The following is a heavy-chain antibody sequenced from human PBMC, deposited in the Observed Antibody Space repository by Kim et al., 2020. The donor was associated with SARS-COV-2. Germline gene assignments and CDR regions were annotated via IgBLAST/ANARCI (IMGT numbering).Heavy chain of an antibody. J-gene: IGHJ4*02. CDR2: T. CDR3: ARGYFVVPAAI. V-gene: IGHV4-34*01. D-gene: IGHD2-2*01. Sequence: TNYNPSLKSRVTTSVDTSKNQFSLKLSSVTAADTAVYYCARGYFVVPAAIWGQGTLVTVSS.